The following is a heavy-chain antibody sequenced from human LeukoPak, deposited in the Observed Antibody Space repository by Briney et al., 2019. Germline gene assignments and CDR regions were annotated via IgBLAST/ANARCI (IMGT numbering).Heavy chain of an antibody. CDR2: IYYGGST. J-gene: IGHJ4*02. D-gene: IGHD3-9*01. Sequence: SETLSLTCTVSGGSISSYYWSWIRQPPGKGLEWIGYIYYGGSTNYNPSLKSRVTISVDTSKNQFSLKLSSVTAADTAVYYCARERYDILTGYYYFDYWGQGTLVTVSS. CDR3: ARERYDILTGYYYFDY. CDR1: GGSISSYY. V-gene: IGHV4-59*01.